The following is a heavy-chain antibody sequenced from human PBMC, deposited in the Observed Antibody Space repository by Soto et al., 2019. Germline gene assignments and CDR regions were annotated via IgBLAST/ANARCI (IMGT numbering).Heavy chain of an antibody. CDR2: IYYSGST. CDR3: ARPIGPRLRGAFDI. CDR1: GGSISSYY. Sequence: ETLSFTCTVSGGSISSYYWSWIRQPPGKGLEWIGYIYYSGSTNYNPSLKSRVTISVDTSKNQFSLKLSSVTAADTAVYYCARPIGPRLRGAFDIWGQGTMVTVSS. V-gene: IGHV4-59*01. J-gene: IGHJ3*02. D-gene: IGHD4-17*01.